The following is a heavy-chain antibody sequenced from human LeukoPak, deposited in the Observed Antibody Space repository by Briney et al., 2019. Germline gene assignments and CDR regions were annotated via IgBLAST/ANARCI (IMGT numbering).Heavy chain of an antibody. CDR1: GFTFSSYA. Sequence: GGSLRLSCAASGFTFSSYAMHWVRQAPGKGLEWVAVISYDGSNKYYADSVKGRFTISRDNSKNTLYLQMNSLRAEDTAVYYCARDRGTGLDYWGQGTLVAVSS. V-gene: IGHV3-30-3*01. D-gene: IGHD3-10*01. J-gene: IGHJ4*02. CDR3: ARDRGTGLDY. CDR2: ISYDGSNK.